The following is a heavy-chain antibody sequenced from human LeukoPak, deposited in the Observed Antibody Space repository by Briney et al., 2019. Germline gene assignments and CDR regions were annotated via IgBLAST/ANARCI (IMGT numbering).Heavy chain of an antibody. D-gene: IGHD1-14*01. CDR1: GFTFSTYG. V-gene: IGHV3-30*02. CDR3: AKDKEETNYYYGVDV. J-gene: IGHJ6*02. Sequence: PVGSLRLSCTASGFTFSTYGMHWVRQALGKGLEWVAFIRYDGSNKYYADSVKGRFTISRDNSKNTVYLQINSLRPEDTAVYYCAKDKEETNYYYGVDVWGQGTTVTVSS. CDR2: IRYDGSNK.